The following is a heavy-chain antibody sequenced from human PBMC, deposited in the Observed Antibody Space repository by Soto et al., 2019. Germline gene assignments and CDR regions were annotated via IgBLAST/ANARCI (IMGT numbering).Heavy chain of an antibody. J-gene: IGHJ5*02. CDR1: GGSFSGYY. V-gene: IGHV4-34*01. CDR2: INHSGST. D-gene: IGHD3-3*01. Sequence: QVQLQQWGAGLLKPSETLSLTCAVYGGSFSGYYWSWIRQPPGKGLEWIGEINHSGSTNYNPTLKGRVTISVDTSMSQCSLKLSSVTAGDTAVYYCARVSRFWSGYSSWFAPWGQGTLVTVSS. CDR3: ARVSRFWSGYSSWFAP.